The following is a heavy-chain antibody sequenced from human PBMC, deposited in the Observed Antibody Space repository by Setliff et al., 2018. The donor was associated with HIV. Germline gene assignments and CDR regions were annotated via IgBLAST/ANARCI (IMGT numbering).Heavy chain of an antibody. Sequence: ASVKVSCKASGYTFTSYDINWVRQATGQGLEWMGWMNPNSGNTGYAQKFQGRVTITRNTSISTAYMELSSLRSEDTAVYYCARGEPSILIVPAAFFDYWGQGTLVTVS. CDR3: ARGEPSILIVPAAFFDY. V-gene: IGHV1-8*03. D-gene: IGHD2-2*01. J-gene: IGHJ4*02. CDR2: MNPNSGNT. CDR1: GYTFTSYD.